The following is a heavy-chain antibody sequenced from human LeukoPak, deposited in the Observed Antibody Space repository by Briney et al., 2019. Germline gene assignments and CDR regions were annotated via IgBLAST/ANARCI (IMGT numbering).Heavy chain of an antibody. CDR1: GFTFSSYG. V-gene: IGHV3-33*01. CDR2: IWYDGSNK. J-gene: IGHJ3*02. CDR3: ARAGGTSWINAFDI. D-gene: IGHD2-2*01. Sequence: GGSLRLSCAASGFTFSSYGMHWVRQAPGKGLEWVAVIWYDGSNKYYADSVKGRFTISRDNSKNTLYLQMNSLRAEDTAVYYCARAGGTSWINAFDIWGQGTMVTVSS.